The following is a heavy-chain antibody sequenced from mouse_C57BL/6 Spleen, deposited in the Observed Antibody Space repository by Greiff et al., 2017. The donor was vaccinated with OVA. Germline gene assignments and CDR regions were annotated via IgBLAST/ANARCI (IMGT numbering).Heavy chain of an antibody. J-gene: IGHJ1*03. D-gene: IGHD1-1*01. Sequence: QVQLQQPGTELVKPGASVKLSCKASGYTFTSYWMHWVKQRPGQGLEWIGNINPSNGGTNYNEKFKSKATLTVDKSSSTAYMQLSSLTSEDSAVYYCARELVYGSTWYVDVWGTGTTVTVSS. CDR2: INPSNGGT. CDR3: ARELVYGSTWYVDV. CDR1: GYTFTSYW. V-gene: IGHV1-53*01.